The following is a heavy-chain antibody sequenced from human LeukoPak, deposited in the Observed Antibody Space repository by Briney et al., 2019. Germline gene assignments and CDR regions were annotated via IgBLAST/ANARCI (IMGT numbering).Heavy chain of an antibody. CDR3: ARGPHDSSGYYYDY. D-gene: IGHD3-22*01. V-gene: IGHV4-59*08. J-gene: IGHJ4*02. CDR1: GGSISSYY. CDR2: IYYSGST. Sequence: PSGTLSLTCTVSGGSISSYYWSWIRQPPGKGLEWIGYIYYSGSTNYNPSLKSRVTISVDTSKNQFSLKLSSVTAADTAVYYCARGPHDSSGYYYDYWGQGTLVTVSS.